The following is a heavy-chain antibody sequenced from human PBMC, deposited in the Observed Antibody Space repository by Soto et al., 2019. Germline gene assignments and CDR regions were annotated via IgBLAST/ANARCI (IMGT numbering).Heavy chain of an antibody. CDR1: GFSFSDSY. CDR2: ISPRSTFR. CDR3: ARGGGGGLFDP. Sequence: PGGSLRLSCATSGFSFSDSYMSWIRQAPGKGLEWISYISPRSTFRDYAESVKGRFTISRDSVKNSLYLQMNNLTAGDTGVYYCARGGGGGLFDPWGQASLVTVSS. J-gene: IGHJ5*02. D-gene: IGHD2-21*01. V-gene: IGHV3-11*06.